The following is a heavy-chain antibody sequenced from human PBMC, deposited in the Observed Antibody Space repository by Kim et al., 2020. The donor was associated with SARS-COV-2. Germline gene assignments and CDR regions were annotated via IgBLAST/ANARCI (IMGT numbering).Heavy chain of an antibody. CDR1: GFTVSSNY. Sequence: GGSLRLSCAASGFTVSSNYMSWVRQAPGKGLEWVSVIYSGGSTYYADSVKGRFTISRDNSKNTLYLQMNSLRAEDTAVYYCASLLAVAGNDYWGQGTLVTVSS. D-gene: IGHD6-19*01. J-gene: IGHJ4*02. CDR2: IYSGGST. CDR3: ASLLAVAGNDY. V-gene: IGHV3-53*01.